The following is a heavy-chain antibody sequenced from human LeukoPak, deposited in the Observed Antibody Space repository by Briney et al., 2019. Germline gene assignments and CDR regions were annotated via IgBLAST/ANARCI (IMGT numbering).Heavy chain of an antibody. V-gene: IGHV3-23*01. CDR3: AKGVSYDFWSGYYGLDY. J-gene: IGHJ4*02. CDR1: GFTFSSYA. Sequence: PGGSLRLSCAASGFTFSSYAMSWVRQAPGKGLEWVSAISGSGGSTYYADSVKGRFTISRDNSKNTLYLQMNSLRAEGTAVYYCAKGVSYDFWSGYYGLDYWGQGTLVTVSS. D-gene: IGHD3-3*01. CDR2: ISGSGGST.